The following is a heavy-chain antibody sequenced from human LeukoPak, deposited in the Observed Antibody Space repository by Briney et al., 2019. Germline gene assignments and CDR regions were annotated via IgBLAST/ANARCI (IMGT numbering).Heavy chain of an antibody. CDR2: IIPILGIA. CDR1: GGTFSSYA. CDR3: AREDRGISIDY. Sequence: ASVKVSSKASGGTFSSYAISWVRQAPGQGLEWMGRIIPILGIANYAQKFQGRVTITADKSTSTAYMELSSLRSEDTAVYYCAREDRGISIDYWGQGTLVTVSS. J-gene: IGHJ4*02. D-gene: IGHD3-10*01. V-gene: IGHV1-69*04.